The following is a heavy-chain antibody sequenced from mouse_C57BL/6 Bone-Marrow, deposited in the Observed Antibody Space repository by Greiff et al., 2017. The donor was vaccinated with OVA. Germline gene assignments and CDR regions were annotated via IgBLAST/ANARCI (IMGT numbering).Heavy chain of an antibody. J-gene: IGHJ4*01. V-gene: IGHV1-19*01. CDR3: ARFGGGAFYAMDY. CDR1: GYTFTDYY. CDR2: INPYNGGT. Sequence: VQLQQSGPVLVKPGASVKMSCKASGYTFTDYYMNWVKQSHGKSLEWIGVINPYNGGTSYNQKFKGKATLTVDKSSSTAYMELNSLTSEDSAVYYCARFGGGAFYAMDYWGQGTSVTVSS.